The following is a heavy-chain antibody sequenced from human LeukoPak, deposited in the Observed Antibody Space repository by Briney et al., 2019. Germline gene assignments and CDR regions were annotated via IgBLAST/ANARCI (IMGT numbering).Heavy chain of an antibody. D-gene: IGHD2-15*01. CDR1: GYIFTSYY. Sequence: GASVRVSCKASGYIFTSYYMHWVRQAPGQGLEWMGIINPSGGSTSYAQKFQGRVTMTRDMSTSTVYMELSSLRSEDTAVYYCARDNGYCSGGSCYLKYYFDYWGQGTLVTVSS. CDR2: INPSGGST. CDR3: ARDNGYCSGGSCYLKYYFDY. J-gene: IGHJ4*02. V-gene: IGHV1-46*01.